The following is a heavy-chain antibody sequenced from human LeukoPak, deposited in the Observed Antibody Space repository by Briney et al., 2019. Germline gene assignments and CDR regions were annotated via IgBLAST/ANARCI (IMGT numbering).Heavy chain of an antibody. CDR2: ISGSGGST. CDR1: GFTFSSYA. J-gene: IGHJ4*02. CDR3: ARGGLYGADLAFDY. D-gene: IGHD3-3*01. V-gene: IGHV3-23*01. Sequence: GGSLRLSCAASGFTFSSYAMSWVRQAPGKGLEWVSAISGSGGSTYYADSVKGRFTISRDNAKNSLYLQMNSLRAEDTALYYCARGGLYGADLAFDYWGQGTLVTVSS.